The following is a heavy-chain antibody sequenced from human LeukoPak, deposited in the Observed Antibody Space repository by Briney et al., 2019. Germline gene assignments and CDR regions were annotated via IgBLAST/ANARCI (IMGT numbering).Heavy chain of an antibody. CDR2: INSRSTII. J-gene: IGHJ6*03. D-gene: IGHD2-15*01. CDR3: AREGIGYYIDG. Sequence: PGGSLRLSCAASGFIFISYSMNCVRQAPGKGLEWISYINSRSTIIKVAASVKGRIIISIDNGKNSLYLELNSLRAEDTALYYCAREGIGYYIDGWGKGATVIVSS. V-gene: IGHV3-48*01. CDR1: GFIFISYS.